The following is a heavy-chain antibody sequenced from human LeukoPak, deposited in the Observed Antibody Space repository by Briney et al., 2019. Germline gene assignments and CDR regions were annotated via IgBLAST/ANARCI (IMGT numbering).Heavy chain of an antibody. V-gene: IGHV4-59*02. D-gene: IGHD2-15*01. J-gene: IGHJ4*02. CDR2: VYYSGST. Sequence: SETLSLTCVVSGGSVSGYYWGWIRQPPGRGLEWIGYVYYSGSTNYNPSFKSRITISVDTTRNQFSLQLSSVTAADTAVYYCARIHRYCSGGACYVLDNWGQGTLVAVSS. CDR1: GGSVSGYY. CDR3: ARIHRYCSGGACYVLDN.